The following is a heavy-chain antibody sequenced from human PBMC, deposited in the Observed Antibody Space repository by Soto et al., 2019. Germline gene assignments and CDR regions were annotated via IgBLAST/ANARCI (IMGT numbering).Heavy chain of an antibody. CDR2: IFSSGST. Sequence: SETLSLTCTVSGGSINTFYWSWVRQPAGKGLEWIGRIFSSGSTSFNPSLESRVAMSVDTSKNHFSLNLSSVTAADMAVYYCAREGSYSAYNFAHGIQLWSFHFWRQVPRVIVSS. CDR1: GGSINTFY. J-gene: IGHJ4*02. D-gene: IGHD5-12*01. V-gene: IGHV4-4*07. CDR3: AREGSYSAYNFAHGIQLWSFHF.